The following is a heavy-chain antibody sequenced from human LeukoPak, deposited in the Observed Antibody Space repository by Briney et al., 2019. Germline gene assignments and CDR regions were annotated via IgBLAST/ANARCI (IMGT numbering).Heavy chain of an antibody. CDR3: ARWTTYDSKYYFDY. D-gene: IGHD3-22*01. CDR1: GGSISSYY. J-gene: IGHJ4*02. Sequence: SETLSLTCTVSGGSISSYYWGWIRQPPGKGLEWIGSIYHSGSTYYNPSLKSRVTISVDTSKNQFSLKLSSVTAADTAVYYCARWTTYDSKYYFDYWGQGTLVTLSS. CDR2: IYHSGST. V-gene: IGHV4-38-2*02.